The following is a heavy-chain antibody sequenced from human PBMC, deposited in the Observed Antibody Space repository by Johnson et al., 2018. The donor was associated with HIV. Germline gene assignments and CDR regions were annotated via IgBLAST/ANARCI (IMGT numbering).Heavy chain of an antibody. V-gene: IGHV3-66*01. CDR1: GFTVSSNY. CDR2: IYSGGST. Sequence: EQLVESGGGLVQSGGSLRLSCGASGFTVSSNYMNWVRQAPGKGLEWVSVIYSGGSTYYADSVKGRFTISRDNSKNTLYLQMNSLRAEDTAVDYCARERQGSGYDWGDAFDIWGQGTMVTVSS. CDR3: ARERQGSGYDWGDAFDI. J-gene: IGHJ3*02. D-gene: IGHD5-12*01.